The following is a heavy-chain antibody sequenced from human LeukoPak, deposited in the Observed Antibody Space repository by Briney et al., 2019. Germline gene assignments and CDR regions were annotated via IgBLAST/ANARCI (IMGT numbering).Heavy chain of an antibody. Sequence: GGSLRLSCAASGFTFGSYGMHWVRQAPGKGLEWVAVISYDGSNKYYADSVKGRFTISRDNAKNTLYLQMNSLRAEDMAVYYCAREYSSSSTRVFDYWGRGTLVTVSS. V-gene: IGHV3-30*03. J-gene: IGHJ4*02. CDR3: AREYSSSSTRVFDY. CDR1: GFTFGSYG. D-gene: IGHD6-6*01. CDR2: ISYDGSNK.